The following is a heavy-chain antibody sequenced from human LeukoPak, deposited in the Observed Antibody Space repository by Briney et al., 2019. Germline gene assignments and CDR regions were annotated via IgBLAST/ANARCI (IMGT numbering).Heavy chain of an antibody. CDR2: VSGTAKNT. V-gene: IGHV3-23*01. D-gene: IGHD3-16*01. Sequence: GGSLRLSCTASGFTFDNYAMSWVRQAPGQGLEWVSAVSGTAKNTYYADSVKGRFTTSRDNSNNTVYLQMKSLRAEDTAVYYCANSLGGGLRFMVGFFYMDVWGSGTTVAVSS. CDR1: GFTFDNYA. J-gene: IGHJ6*03. CDR3: ANSLGGGLRFMVGFFYMDV.